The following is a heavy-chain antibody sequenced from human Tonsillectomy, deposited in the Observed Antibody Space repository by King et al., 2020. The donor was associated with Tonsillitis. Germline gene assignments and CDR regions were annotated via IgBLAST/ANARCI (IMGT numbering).Heavy chain of an antibody. CDR2: ISYDASHK. Sequence: QLVQSGGGVVQPGRSLRLSCATSGFIFSSHGMHWVRHTPGKGLEWVAVISYDASHKYYADSVKGRFTISRDNPRRTLYLQMNSLRAEDTAVYYCARGPQWLLRGTFDYWGQGTLVTVSS. CDR3: ARGPQWLLRGTFDY. V-gene: IGHV3-30*03. D-gene: IGHD5-12*01. J-gene: IGHJ4*02. CDR1: GFIFSSHG.